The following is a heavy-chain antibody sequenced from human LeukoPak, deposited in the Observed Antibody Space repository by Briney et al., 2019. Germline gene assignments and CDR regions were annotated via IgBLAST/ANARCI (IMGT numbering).Heavy chain of an antibody. J-gene: IGHJ5*02. D-gene: IGHD5-24*01. V-gene: IGHV1-69*13. Sequence: SVKVSCKASGGTFSSYAISWVRQAPGQGLEWMGGIIPIFGTANYAQKFQGRVTITADESTSTAYMELSNLRSEDTAVYYCAREVEVYRASFDPWGQGTLVTVSS. CDR2: IIPIFGTA. CDR3: AREVEVYRASFDP. CDR1: GGTFSSYA.